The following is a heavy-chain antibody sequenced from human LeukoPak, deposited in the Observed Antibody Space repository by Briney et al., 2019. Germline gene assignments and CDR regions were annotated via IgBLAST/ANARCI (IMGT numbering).Heavy chain of an antibody. CDR1: GFTFSSYW. J-gene: IGHJ5*02. CDR3: ARGVVPAAANWFDP. V-gene: IGHV3-7*04. Sequence: GGSLRLSCAASGFTFSSYWMSWVRQAPGKGLEWVANIKQDGSEKYYVDSVKGRFTISRDNAKNSLYLQMNSVRAEDTAVYYCARGVVPAAANWFDPWGQGTLVTVSS. D-gene: IGHD2-2*01. CDR2: IKQDGSEK.